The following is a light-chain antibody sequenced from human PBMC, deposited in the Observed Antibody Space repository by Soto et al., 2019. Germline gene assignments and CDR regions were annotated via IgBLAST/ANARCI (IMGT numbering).Light chain of an antibody. CDR2: LGS. CDR1: QSLLHSNGYNY. CDR3: MQALQTPLT. J-gene: IGKJ5*01. V-gene: IGKV2-28*01. Sequence: DIVMTQSPLSLPVTPGEPASISCRSSQSLLHSNGYNYLDWYLQKPGQSPQLLIYLGSNRASGVPDMFSGSGSGTDFTLKISRVDAEDVGVYYCMQALQTPLTFGQGTRLEIK.